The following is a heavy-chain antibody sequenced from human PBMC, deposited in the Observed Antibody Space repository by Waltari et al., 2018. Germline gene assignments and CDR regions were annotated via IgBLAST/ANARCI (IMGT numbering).Heavy chain of an antibody. CDR1: GYTFTSYG. CDR3: ARYLPLFDFWSGSPFDY. J-gene: IGHJ4*02. CDR2: ISAYNGNT. V-gene: IGHV1-18*01. D-gene: IGHD3-3*01. Sequence: QVQLVQSGAEVKKPGASVKVSCKASGYTFTSYGISWVRQAPGQGLEWMGWISAYNGNTNYAQKLQGRVTMTTDTSTSTAYMELRSLRSDDTAVYYCARYLPLFDFWSGSPFDYWGQGTLVTVSS.